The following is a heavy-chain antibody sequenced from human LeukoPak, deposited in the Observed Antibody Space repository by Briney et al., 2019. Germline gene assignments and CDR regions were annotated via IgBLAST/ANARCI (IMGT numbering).Heavy chain of an antibody. V-gene: IGHV1-2*02. J-gene: IGHJ4*02. CDR2: INPNSGGT. CDR1: GYTFTGYY. D-gene: IGHD3-16*01. CDR3: ARSPRFGSLPFAQQGDY. Sequence: EASVKVSCKASGYTFTGYYMHWVRQAPGQGLEWMGWINPNSGGTNYAQKFQGRVTMTRDTSISTAYMELSRLRSDETAVYYCARSPRFGSLPFAQQGDYCGQGPLVTVSS.